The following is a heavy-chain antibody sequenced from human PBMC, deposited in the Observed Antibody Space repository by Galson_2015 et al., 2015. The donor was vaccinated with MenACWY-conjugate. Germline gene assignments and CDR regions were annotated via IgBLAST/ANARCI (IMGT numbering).Heavy chain of an antibody. Sequence: SLRLSCAASGFIFSSHTMNWVRQAPGKGLEWVSTISISSSYIYYADSVKGRFTISRDNAKNSLYLQMNSLTAEDTAVYYCARDYARLEWLSAYYFDYSGQGTPVTLSP. D-gene: IGHD3-3*01. CDR2: ISISSSYI. CDR1: GFIFSSHT. J-gene: IGHJ4*02. CDR3: ARDYARLEWLSAYYFDY. V-gene: IGHV3-21*01.